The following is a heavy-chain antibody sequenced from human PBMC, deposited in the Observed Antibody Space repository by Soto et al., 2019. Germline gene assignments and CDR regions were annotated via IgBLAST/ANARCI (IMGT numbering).Heavy chain of an antibody. V-gene: IGHV3-23*01. Sequence: GGSLRLSCAASGFTFSSYAMSWVRQAPGKGLEWVSAISGSGGSTYYADSVKGRFTISRDNSKNTLYLQMNSLRAEDTAVYYCAKDKSGCGGDCYSGAFEYWGQGTLVTVSS. CDR1: GFTFSSYA. CDR2: ISGSGGST. D-gene: IGHD2-21*01. CDR3: AKDKSGCGGDCYSGAFEY. J-gene: IGHJ4*02.